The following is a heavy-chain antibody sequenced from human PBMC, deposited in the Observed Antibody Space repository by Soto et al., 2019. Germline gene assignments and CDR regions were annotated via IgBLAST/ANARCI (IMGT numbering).Heavy chain of an antibody. D-gene: IGHD1-20*01. CDR3: ATSQKGYNWNYFDH. V-gene: IGHV4-34*12. J-gene: IGHJ4*02. CDR1: GGSFSGYY. CDR2: VFYTGFT. Sequence: SETLSLTCAVYGGSFSGYYWSWIRQPPGKGPEWIGSVFYTGFTSYNPSLESRVSVSVDTSKNQFSLKVSGVSAADTAVYYCATSQKGYNWNYFDHWGQGALVTVSS.